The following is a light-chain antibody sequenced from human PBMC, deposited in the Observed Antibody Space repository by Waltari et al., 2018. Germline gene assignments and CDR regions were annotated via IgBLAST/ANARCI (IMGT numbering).Light chain of an antibody. J-gene: IGKJ1*01. Sequence: IVSTQSPGTLSLSLGDSATRSCRASQNVGRSLVWYRQKPGQAPRLLIYDTSTRATGIPDRFSGSGSGTDFSLSIARLEPEDVAVYYCQHNVRLPVTFGQGTKVEI. CDR1: QNVGRS. CDR2: DTS. CDR3: QHNVRLPVT. V-gene: IGKV3-20*01.